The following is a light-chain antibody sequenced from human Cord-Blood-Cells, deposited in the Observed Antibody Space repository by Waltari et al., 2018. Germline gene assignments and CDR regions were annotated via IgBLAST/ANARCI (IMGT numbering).Light chain of an antibody. V-gene: IGKV2-28*01. CDR1: QSLLPSNGYNY. Sequence: DIVMTQSPLSLPVMPEEPASISCRPSQSLLPSNGYNYLDWYLQKPGQSPQLLIYLGSNRASGVPDRFSGSGSGTDFTLKISRVEAEDVGVYYCMQALQTPRTFGQGTKVEIK. CDR2: LGS. CDR3: MQALQTPRT. J-gene: IGKJ1*01.